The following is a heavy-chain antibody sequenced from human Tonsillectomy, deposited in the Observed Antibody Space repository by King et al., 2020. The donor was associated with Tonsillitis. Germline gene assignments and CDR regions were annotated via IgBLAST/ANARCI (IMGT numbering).Heavy chain of an antibody. CDR3: ARGLGYYGSGSYYTEYYFDY. V-gene: IGHV1-2*02. CDR1: GYTFTDYY. J-gene: IGHJ4*02. D-gene: IGHD3-10*01. Sequence: QLVQSGAEVKKPGASVKVSCKASGYTFTDYYMHWVRQAPGQGLEWMRWINPNSGDTDYAQKFQGRVTMTRDTSISTAYMELSRLRSDDTAVYYCARGLGYYGSGSYYTEYYFDYWGQGTLVTVSS. CDR2: INPNSGDT.